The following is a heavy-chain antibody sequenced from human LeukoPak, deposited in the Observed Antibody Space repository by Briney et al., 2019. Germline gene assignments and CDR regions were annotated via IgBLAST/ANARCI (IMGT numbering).Heavy chain of an antibody. V-gene: IGHV3-23*01. Sequence: PGGSLRLSCAASGFTFSSYAMTWVRQAPGKGLEWVSLVSGSGTTTYYADSVKGRFTISRDNSRNALYLQMDSLRVEDTAIYYCAKAYNFQFFDYWGRGALVTVSS. J-gene: IGHJ4*02. CDR2: VSGSGTTT. CDR3: AKAYNFQFFDY. D-gene: IGHD1-20*01. CDR1: GFTFSSYA.